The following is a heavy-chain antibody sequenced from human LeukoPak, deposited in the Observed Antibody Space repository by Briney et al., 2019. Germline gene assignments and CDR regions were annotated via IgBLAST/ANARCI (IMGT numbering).Heavy chain of an antibody. V-gene: IGHV4-39*01. CDR2: IYYSGST. CDR1: GGSISSSSYY. D-gene: IGHD3-22*01. J-gene: IGHJ4*02. CDR3: ARHRPKYYYDSSGPLDY. Sequence: KASETLSLTCTVSGGSISSSSYYWGWIRQPPGKGLEWIGSIYYSGSTYYNPSLKSRVTISVDTSKNQFSLKLSSVTAADTAVYYCARHRPKYYYDSSGPLDYWGQGTLVTVS.